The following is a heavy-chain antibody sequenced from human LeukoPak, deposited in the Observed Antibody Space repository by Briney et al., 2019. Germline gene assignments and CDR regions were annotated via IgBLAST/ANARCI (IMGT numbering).Heavy chain of an antibody. Sequence: GASVKVSCKASGGTFSSYAISWVRQAPGQGPEWMGRIIPILGIANYAQKFQGRVTITADKSTSTAYMELSSLRSEDTAVYYCARESGILVVAATGSWFDPWGQGTLVTVSS. D-gene: IGHD2-15*01. CDR3: ARESGILVVAATGSWFDP. V-gene: IGHV1-69*04. CDR1: GGTFSSYA. CDR2: IIPILGIA. J-gene: IGHJ5*02.